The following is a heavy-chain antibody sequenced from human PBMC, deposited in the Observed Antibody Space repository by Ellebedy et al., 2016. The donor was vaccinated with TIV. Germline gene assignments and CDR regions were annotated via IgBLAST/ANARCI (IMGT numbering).Heavy chain of an antibody. CDR1: GGSISSSSYY. CDR3: ARGRMVRGVIILPANNWFDP. V-gene: IGHV4-39*01. Sequence: SETLSLTXTVSGGSISSSSYYWGWIRQPPGKGLEWIGSIYYSGSTYYNPSLKSRVTISVDTSKNQFSLKLSSVTAADTAVYYCARGRMVRGVIILPANNWFDPWGQGTLVTVSS. D-gene: IGHD3-10*01. CDR2: IYYSGST. J-gene: IGHJ5*02.